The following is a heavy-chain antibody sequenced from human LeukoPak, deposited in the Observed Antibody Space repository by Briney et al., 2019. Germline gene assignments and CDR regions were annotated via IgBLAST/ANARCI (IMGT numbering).Heavy chain of an antibody. Sequence: TPSETLSLTCTVSGGSISSYYWSWIRQPPGKGLEWIGYIYYSGSTNYNPSLKSRVTISVDTSKNQFSLKLSSVTAADTAVYYCARVRAIAAAGISYFDYWGQGTLVTVSS. CDR3: ARVRAIAAAGISYFDY. J-gene: IGHJ4*02. V-gene: IGHV4-59*01. D-gene: IGHD6-13*01. CDR1: GGSISSYY. CDR2: IYYSGST.